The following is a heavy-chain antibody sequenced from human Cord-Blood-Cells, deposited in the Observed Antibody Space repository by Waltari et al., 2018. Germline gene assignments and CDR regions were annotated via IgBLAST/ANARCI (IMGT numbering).Heavy chain of an antibody. J-gene: IGHJ4*02. D-gene: IGHD3-16*01. Sequence: EVQLVESRGGLVQPGGSLRRSCAASGLTFRSFPMHGVRQAPGKGLEYVSAFSSNGGSTYYANSVKGRFTISRDNSKNTLDLQMGSLRAEDMAVYYCARGDGGFDYWGQGTLVTVSS. CDR1: GLTFRSFP. CDR3: ARGDGGFDY. CDR2: FSSNGGST. V-gene: IGHV3-64*01.